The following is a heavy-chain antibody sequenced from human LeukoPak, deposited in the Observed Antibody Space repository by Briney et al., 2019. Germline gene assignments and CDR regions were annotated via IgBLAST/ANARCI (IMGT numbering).Heavy chain of an antibody. D-gene: IGHD2-8*02. V-gene: IGHV3-21*01. Sequence: GGSLRLSCAASGFPFSTYTMNWVRQAPGKGLEWVSSISSSSSYIYYADSMKGRFTISRDNAKNSLYLQMNNLRAEDTAVYYCARDRRYFNTGGLGGPDYWGQGTLVTVSS. J-gene: IGHJ4*02. CDR2: ISSSSSYI. CDR3: ARDRRYFNTGGLGGPDY. CDR1: GFPFSTYT.